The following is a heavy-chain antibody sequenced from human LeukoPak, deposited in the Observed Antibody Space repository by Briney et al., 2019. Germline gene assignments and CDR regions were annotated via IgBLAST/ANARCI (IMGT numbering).Heavy chain of an antibody. J-gene: IGHJ4*02. CDR1: GFTFDDYG. CDR2: INWNGGST. CDR3: ARDPVAAALDY. D-gene: IGHD6-13*01. V-gene: IGHV3-20*04. Sequence: GGSLRLSCAASGFTFDDYGMSWVRQAPGKRLEWVSGINWNGGSTGYADSVKGRFTISRDNAKNSLYLQMNSLRAEDTAVYYCARDPVAAALDYWGQGTLVTVSS.